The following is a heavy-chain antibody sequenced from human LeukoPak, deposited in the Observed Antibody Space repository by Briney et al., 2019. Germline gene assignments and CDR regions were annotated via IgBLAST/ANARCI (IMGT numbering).Heavy chain of an antibody. J-gene: IGHJ4*02. CDR1: AISIGNYG. CDR3: AKRGVVIRVILVGFHREAYYFDS. D-gene: IGHD2-21*01. Sequence: AISIGNYGMTGVRQASGKGLEWGAGISGSGGSTNYADSVKGRFTISRDSPKNTLFLQMNSLRAEDTAVYFCAKRGVVIRVILVGFHREAYYFDSWGQGALVTVSS. CDR2: ISGSGGST. V-gene: IGHV3-23*01.